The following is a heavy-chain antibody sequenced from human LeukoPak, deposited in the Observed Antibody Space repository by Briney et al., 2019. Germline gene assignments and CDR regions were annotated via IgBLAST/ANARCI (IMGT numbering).Heavy chain of an antibody. J-gene: IGHJ4*02. CDR3: GKERSSSGSDFEY. Sequence: GGSLRLSCAASRFTFSNYWTHWVRQAPGRGLVWVSRINPDGSSTTYADSVKGRFTISRDNVKNTVSLQMNSLRAEDSAVYYCGKERSSSGSDFEYRGQGTLVTVSS. D-gene: IGHD3-10*01. CDR2: INPDGSST. V-gene: IGHV3-74*01. CDR1: RFTFSNYW.